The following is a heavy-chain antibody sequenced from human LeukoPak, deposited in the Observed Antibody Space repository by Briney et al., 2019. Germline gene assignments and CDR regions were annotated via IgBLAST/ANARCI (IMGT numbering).Heavy chain of an antibody. CDR2: ISWNSGSI. J-gene: IGHJ4*02. CDR3: AKGLEYSSSGGFDY. Sequence: GGSLRLSCAASGFTFDDYAMHWVRRAPGKGLEWVSGISWNSGSIGYADSVKGRFTISRDNAKNSLYLQMNSLRAEDTALYYCAKGLEYSSSGGFDYWGQGTLVTVSS. D-gene: IGHD6-6*01. CDR1: GFTFDDYA. V-gene: IGHV3-9*01.